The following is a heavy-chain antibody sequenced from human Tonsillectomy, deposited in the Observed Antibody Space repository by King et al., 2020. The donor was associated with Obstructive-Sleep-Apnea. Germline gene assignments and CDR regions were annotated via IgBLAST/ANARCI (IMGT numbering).Heavy chain of an antibody. J-gene: IGHJ5*02. Sequence: VQLVESGGGLIQPGGSLRLSCAASGFTFNNYAMSWVRQAPGKGREWVSSSSGSGGSTYYADSVRGRFTISSDNSKNTRYLQRNSRRAEDTALYYCARDPGGGYHTAMGRGGWFDLWGQGTLVTVSS. CDR3: ARDPGGGYHTAMGRGGWFDL. D-gene: IGHD5-18*01. V-gene: IGHV3-23*04. CDR1: GFTFNNYA. CDR2: SSGSGGST.